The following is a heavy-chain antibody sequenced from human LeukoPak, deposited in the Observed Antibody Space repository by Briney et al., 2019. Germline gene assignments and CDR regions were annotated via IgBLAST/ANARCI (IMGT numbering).Heavy chain of an antibody. Sequence: PSETLSLTCTVPGGSINSYNWNWIRQPPGKGLEWIGYISYNGSPDYNPSFKSRVTMSVDTSQGQFSLRLSSVTAADTAVYYCARFRGTSSWHQEVFDYWGQGAPVTVSS. D-gene: IGHD2-15*01. CDR1: GGSINSYN. CDR3: ARFRGTSSWHQEVFDY. J-gene: IGHJ4*02. V-gene: IGHV4-59*08. CDR2: ISYNGSP.